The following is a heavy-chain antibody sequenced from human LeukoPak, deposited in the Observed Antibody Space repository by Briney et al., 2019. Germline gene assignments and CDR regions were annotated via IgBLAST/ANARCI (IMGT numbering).Heavy chain of an antibody. CDR1: GGSFSGYY. V-gene: IGHV4-34*01. CDR3: ARGRTGAAAPDF. J-gene: IGHJ4*02. D-gene: IGHD2-2*01. Sequence: SETLSLTCAVYGGSFSGYYWSWIRQPPGKGLEWIGEINHSGSTNYNPSLKSRVSISVDTSKNQVSLKLSSVTAADTAVYHCARGRTGAAAPDFWGPGTLVTVSS. CDR2: INHSGST.